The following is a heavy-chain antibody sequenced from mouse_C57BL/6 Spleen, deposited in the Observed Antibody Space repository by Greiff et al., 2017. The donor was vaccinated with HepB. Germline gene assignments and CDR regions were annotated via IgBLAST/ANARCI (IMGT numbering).Heavy chain of an antibody. CDR2: SRNKANDYTT. CDR3: ARESTGKYFDY. CDR1: GFTFSDFY. D-gene: IGHD4-1*02. Sequence: EVKLMESGGGLVQSGRSLRLSCATSGFTFSDFYMEWVRQAPGKGLEWIAASRNKANDYTTEYSASVKGRFIVSRDTSQSILYLQMNALRAEDTAIYYCARESTGKYFDYWGQGTTLTVSS. V-gene: IGHV7-1*01. J-gene: IGHJ2*01.